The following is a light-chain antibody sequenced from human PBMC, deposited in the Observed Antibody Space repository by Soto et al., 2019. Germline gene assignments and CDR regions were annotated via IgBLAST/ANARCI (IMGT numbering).Light chain of an antibody. J-gene: IGKJ1*01. CDR3: QKYNNWPRT. CDR2: GES. CDR1: QSVSSSY. V-gene: IGKV3-15*01. Sequence: EIVLTRSPVTLTLSPGESATLSCRASQSVSSSYLAWYQQKTGQAPRILIYGESTRATGIPARLSGSGSGTELNLTISSLQSEDFAVYYCQKYNNWPRTFGQGTKVDIK.